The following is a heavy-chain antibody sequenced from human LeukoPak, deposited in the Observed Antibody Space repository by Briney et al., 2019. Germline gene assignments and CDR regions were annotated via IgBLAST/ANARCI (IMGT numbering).Heavy chain of an antibody. CDR3: ARRGGSYHLYYDYYMDV. D-gene: IGHD1-26*01. V-gene: IGHV4-34*01. J-gene: IGHJ6*03. CDR2: INHSGST. CDR1: GGSFSGYY. Sequence: PSETLSLTCAVYGGSFSGYYWSWIRQPPGKGLEWIGEINHSGSTNYNPSLTSRVTISVDTSKNQFSLKLSSVAAADTAVYYCARRGGSYHLYYDYYMDVWGKGTTVTISS.